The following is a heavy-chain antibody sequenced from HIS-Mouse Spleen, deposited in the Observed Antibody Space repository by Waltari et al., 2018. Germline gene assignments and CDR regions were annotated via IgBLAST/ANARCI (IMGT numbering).Heavy chain of an antibody. Sequence: EVQLLESGGGLVQPGGSLRLSCAASGFTFSSYAMSWVRQAPGKGLEWVSAISGSGGSTYYADSVKGRFNISRDNSKNTLYLKMNSLRAEDTAVYYCAKELRTSYGGNWYFDLWGRGTLVTVSS. J-gene: IGHJ2*01. V-gene: IGHV3-23*01. CDR3: AKELRTSYGGNWYFDL. CDR2: ISGSGGST. D-gene: IGHD4-17*01. CDR1: GFTFSSYA.